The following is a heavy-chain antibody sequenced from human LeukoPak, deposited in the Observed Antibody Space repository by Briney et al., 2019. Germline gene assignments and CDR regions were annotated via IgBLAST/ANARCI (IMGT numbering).Heavy chain of an antibody. J-gene: IGHJ3*02. CDR1: GGSFSGYY. CDR3: ARGRIVGATRRLRAFDI. D-gene: IGHD1-26*01. V-gene: IGHV4-34*01. CDR2: INHSGST. Sequence: SETLSLTCAVYGGSFSGYYWSWIRQPPGKGLEWIGEINHSGSTNYNPSLKSRVTISVDTSKNQFSLKLSSVTAADTAVYYCARGRIVGATRRLRAFDIWGQGAMVTVSS.